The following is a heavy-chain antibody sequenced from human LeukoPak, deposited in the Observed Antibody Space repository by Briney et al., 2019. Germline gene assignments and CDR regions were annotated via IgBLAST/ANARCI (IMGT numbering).Heavy chain of an antibody. J-gene: IGHJ5*02. CDR3: ARDTLIKVLDP. Sequence: GASVKVSCKASGGTFSSHAISWVRQAPGQGLEWMGGIIPIFGTANYAQKFQGRVTITADESTSTAYMELSSLRSEDTAVYYCARDTLIKVLDPWGQGTLVTVSS. V-gene: IGHV1-69*01. CDR2: IIPIFGTA. D-gene: IGHD3-16*01. CDR1: GGTFSSHA.